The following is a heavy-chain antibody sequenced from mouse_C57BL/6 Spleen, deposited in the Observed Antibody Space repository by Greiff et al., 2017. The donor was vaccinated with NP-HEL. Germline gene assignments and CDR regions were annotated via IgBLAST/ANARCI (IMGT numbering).Heavy chain of an antibody. Sequence: QVQLKESGAELVKPGASVKISCKASGYAFSSYWMNWVKQRPGKGLEWIGQIYPGDGDTNYNGKFKGKATLTADKSSSTAYMQLSSLTSEDSAVYFCARYGNYQYFDVWGTGTTVTVSS. J-gene: IGHJ1*03. V-gene: IGHV1-80*01. CDR1: GYAFSSYW. D-gene: IGHD2-1*01. CDR2: IYPGDGDT. CDR3: ARYGNYQYFDV.